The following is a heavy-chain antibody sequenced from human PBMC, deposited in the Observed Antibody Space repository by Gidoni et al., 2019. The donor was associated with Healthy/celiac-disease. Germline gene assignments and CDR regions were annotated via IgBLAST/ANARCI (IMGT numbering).Heavy chain of an antibody. D-gene: IGHD2-8*01. CDR1: GFSLSTSGVG. CDR2: IYWNDDK. J-gene: IGHJ4*02. CDR3: AHKVECTNGVCYGMH. Sequence: QITLEESGPTLVKPTQTLTLTCTFSGFSLSTSGVGVGWIRQPPGKALEWLALIYWNDDKRYSPSLKSRLTITKDTSKNQVVLTMTNMDPVDTATYYCAHKVECTNGVCYGMHWGQGTLVTVSS. V-gene: IGHV2-5*01.